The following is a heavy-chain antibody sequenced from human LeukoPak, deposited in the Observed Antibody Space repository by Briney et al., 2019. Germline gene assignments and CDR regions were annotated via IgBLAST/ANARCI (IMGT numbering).Heavy chain of an antibody. Sequence: GGSLRLSCAASGFTFDDYGMSWVRQAPGKGLEWVSGINWNGGSTGYADSVKGRFTISRDNAKNLVYLQMNSLRAEDTAVYYCATFGLVAALDLWGQGTLVTVSS. V-gene: IGHV3-20*04. D-gene: IGHD5-12*01. CDR1: GFTFDDYG. CDR2: INWNGGST. J-gene: IGHJ4*02. CDR3: ATFGLVAALDL.